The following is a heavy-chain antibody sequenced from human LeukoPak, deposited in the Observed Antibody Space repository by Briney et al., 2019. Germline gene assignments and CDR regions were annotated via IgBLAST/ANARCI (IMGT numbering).Heavy chain of an antibody. V-gene: IGHV1-2*02. CDR2: INPNSGGT. D-gene: IGHD2-8*01. CDR1: GYTFTGYY. CDR3: AREGYCTNGVCYGGHWFDP. Sequence: ASVKVSCKASGYTFTGYYMHWVRQAPGQGLEWMGWINPNSGGTNYAQKFQGRVTMTRDTSISTAYMELSRLRSDDTAVYYCAREGYCTNGVCYGGHWFDPWGQGTLVTVSS. J-gene: IGHJ5*02.